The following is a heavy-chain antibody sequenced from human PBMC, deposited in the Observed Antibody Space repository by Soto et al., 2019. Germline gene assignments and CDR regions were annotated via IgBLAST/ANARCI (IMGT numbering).Heavy chain of an antibody. CDR2: IYYSGST. D-gene: IGHD3-22*01. J-gene: IGHJ6*01. CDR3: ARHNYDSSGTAVVV. V-gene: IGHV4-31*03. CDR1: GGSISSGNYY. Sequence: QVQLQESGPGLVKPSQTLSLTCTVSGGSISSGNYYWSWIRQHPGKGLEWIGYIYYSGSTYYNPSLKPRVTASVDTSKNQFSLKPSSVTAADTAVYYCARHNYDSSGTAVVVWGQGTTVTVSS.